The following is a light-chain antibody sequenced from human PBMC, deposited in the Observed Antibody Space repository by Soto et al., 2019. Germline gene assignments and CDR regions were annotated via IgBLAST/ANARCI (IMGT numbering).Light chain of an antibody. V-gene: IGKV3-20*01. CDR3: QQYNDWPLT. Sequence: EIVLTQSPGTLSLSPGETATLSCRASQTIGSTYLAWYQQKPGQAPRLLIFGTSSRATGIPDRFSGSGSGTDFTLSISRLEPEDFAVYYCQQYNDWPLTFGGGTKVEIK. CDR2: GTS. CDR1: QTIGSTY. J-gene: IGKJ4*01.